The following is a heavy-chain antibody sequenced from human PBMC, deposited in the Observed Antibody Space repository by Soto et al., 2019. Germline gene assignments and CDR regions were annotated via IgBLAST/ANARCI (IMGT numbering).Heavy chain of an antibody. V-gene: IGHV4-39*01. CDR3: ARHGLPEPLDY. CDR1: GGSISSSSYY. D-gene: IGHD3-16*01. Sequence: QLQLQESGPGLVKPSETLSLTCTVSGGSISSSSYYWGWIRQPPGKGLEWIGSIYYSGSTYYNPSLTSRVTISVDTSKNQFSLKLSSVTAADTAVYYGARHGLPEPLDYWGQGTLVTVSS. CDR2: IYYSGST. J-gene: IGHJ4*02.